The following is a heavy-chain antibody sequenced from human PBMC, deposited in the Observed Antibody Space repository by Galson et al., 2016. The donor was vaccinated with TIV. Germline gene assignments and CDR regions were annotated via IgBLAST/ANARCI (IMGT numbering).Heavy chain of an antibody. D-gene: IGHD3-22*01. CDR2: ISGYSGNT. Sequence: SVKVSCKASGYTFSKYGISWVRQAPGQGLEWMGWISGYSGNTNYARKLQGRVIMTTDTSTGTAFMEVRRLTSDETAVYYCARDRGSMTMILVVDYYYGMDVWGQGTTVTVSS. CDR1: GYTFSKYG. CDR3: ARDRGSMTMILVVDYYYGMDV. J-gene: IGHJ6*02. V-gene: IGHV1-18*04.